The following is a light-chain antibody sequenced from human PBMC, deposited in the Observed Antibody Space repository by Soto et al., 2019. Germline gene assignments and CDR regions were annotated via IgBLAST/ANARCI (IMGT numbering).Light chain of an antibody. CDR3: QQANSFPIT. CDR2: AAS. J-gene: IGKJ5*01. CDR1: QSISSS. Sequence: DIKMTKSPATLSASEGDRATLSCRASQSISSSLAWYQQKPGQAPRLLIYAASNLATGVPSRFSGSGSGTDFTLTISSLQPEDFATYYSQQANSFPITFGQGARLEI. V-gene: IGKV1-12*01.